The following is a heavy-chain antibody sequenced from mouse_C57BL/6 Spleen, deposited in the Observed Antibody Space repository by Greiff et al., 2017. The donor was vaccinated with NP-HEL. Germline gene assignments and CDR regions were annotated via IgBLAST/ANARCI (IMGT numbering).Heavy chain of an antibody. CDR3: ALYGSSFYFDY. CDR1: GYTFTDYY. CDR2: INPNNGGT. Sequence: EVQLQQSGPELVKPGASVKISCKASGYTFTDYYMNWVKQSHGKSLEWIGDINPNNGGTSYNQKFKGKATLTVDKSSSTAYMELRSLTSEDSAVYYCALYGSSFYFDYWGQGTTLTVSS. D-gene: IGHD1-1*01. V-gene: IGHV1-26*01. J-gene: IGHJ2*01.